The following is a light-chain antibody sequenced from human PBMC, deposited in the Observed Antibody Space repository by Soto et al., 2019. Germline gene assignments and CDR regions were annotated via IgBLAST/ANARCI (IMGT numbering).Light chain of an antibody. V-gene: IGKV1-39*01. J-gene: IGKJ5*01. CDR1: QAISSY. CDR3: QQSFSIPIT. CDR2: AAS. Sequence: DIQMTQSPSSLSASVGHRVTITCRATQAISSYLNWYQQKPGKAPKLLISAASILQSGVPSRFSGSGSGTDFTLTITSLQPEDFATYYCQQSFSIPITFGQGTRLEIK.